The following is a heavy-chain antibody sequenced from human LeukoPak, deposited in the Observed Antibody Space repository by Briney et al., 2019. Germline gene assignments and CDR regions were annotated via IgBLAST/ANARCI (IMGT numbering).Heavy chain of an antibody. V-gene: IGHV1-46*01. D-gene: IGHD2-15*01. Sequence: ASVKVSCKASGYTFTGYYMHWVRQAPGQGLEWMGIINPSGGSTSYAQKFQGRVTMTRDMSTSTVYMELSSLRSEDTAVYYCARAHCSGGSCYPADAFDIWGQGTMVTVSS. CDR1: GYTFTGYY. J-gene: IGHJ3*02. CDR3: ARAHCSGGSCYPADAFDI. CDR2: INPSGGST.